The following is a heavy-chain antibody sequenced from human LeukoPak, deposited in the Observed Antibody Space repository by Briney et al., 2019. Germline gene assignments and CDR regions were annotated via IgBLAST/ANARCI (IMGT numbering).Heavy chain of an antibody. CDR2: IYYSGST. V-gene: IGHV4-59*01. CDR3: ARDAHRRGYSYGYDY. Sequence: PSETLSLTCTVSGGSISSYYWSWIRHPPGKGLEWVGCIYYSGSTNYNPSLKSRVTISVDTSKNQFSLKLSSVTAADTAVYYCARDAHRRGYSYGYDYWGQGTLVTVSS. J-gene: IGHJ4*02. CDR1: GGSISSYY. D-gene: IGHD5-18*01.